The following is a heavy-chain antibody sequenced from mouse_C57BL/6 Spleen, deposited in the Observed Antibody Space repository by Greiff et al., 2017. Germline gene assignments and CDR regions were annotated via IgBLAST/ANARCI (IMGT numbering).Heavy chain of an antibody. CDR1: GYTFTSYT. J-gene: IGHJ1*03. CDR3: ARRSSGLWYFDV. CDR2: INPSSGYT. D-gene: IGHD3-2*02. Sequence: VQLQESGAELARPGASVKMSCKASGYTFTSYTMHWVKQRPGQGLEWIGYINPSSGYTKYNQKFKDKATVTADKSSSTAYMQLSSLTSEDSAVYYCARRSSGLWYFDVWGTGTTVTVSS. V-gene: IGHV1-4*01.